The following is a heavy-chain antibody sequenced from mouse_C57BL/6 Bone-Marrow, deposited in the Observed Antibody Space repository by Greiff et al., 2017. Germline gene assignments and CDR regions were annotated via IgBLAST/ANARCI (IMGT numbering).Heavy chain of an antibody. Sequence: VQLKESGAELVRPGASVKLSCTASGFNIKDDYMHWVKQRPEQGLEWIGWIDPENGDTEYASKFQGKATITADTSSNTAYLQLSSLTSEDTAVYYCTTRYIVSYYFDYWGQGTTLTVSS. J-gene: IGHJ2*01. D-gene: IGHD2-5*01. V-gene: IGHV14-4*01. CDR2: IDPENGDT. CDR1: GFNIKDDY. CDR3: TTRYIVSYYFDY.